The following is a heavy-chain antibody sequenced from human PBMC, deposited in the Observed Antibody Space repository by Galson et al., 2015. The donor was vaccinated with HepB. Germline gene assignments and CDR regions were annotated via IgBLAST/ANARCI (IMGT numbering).Heavy chain of an antibody. D-gene: IGHD6-13*01. Sequence: SLRLSCAASGFTFSDYYMSWIRQAPGKGLEWVSYISSSGSTIYYADSVKGRFTISRDNAKNSLYLQMNSLRAEDTAMYYCARDQGIAAAPDDRVYYYYYYGMDVWGQGTTVTVSS. V-gene: IGHV3-11*01. CDR2: ISSSGSTI. CDR1: GFTFSDYY. J-gene: IGHJ6*02. CDR3: ARDQGIAAAPDDRVYYYYYYGMDV.